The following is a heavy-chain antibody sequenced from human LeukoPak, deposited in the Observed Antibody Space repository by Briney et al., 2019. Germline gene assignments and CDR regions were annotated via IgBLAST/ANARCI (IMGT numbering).Heavy chain of an antibody. CDR2: NSSSSSYI. D-gene: IGHD2-15*01. CDR1: GFTFSSYT. CDR3: ARDVGSYAQPGVLDY. V-gene: IGHV3-21*01. Sequence: PGGSLRLSCAASGFTFSSYTMNWVRQAPGRGREWASSNSSSSSYIYYADSVKGRYTIPRDNAKNSLYMQVNSLRGEDTAVYYCARDVGSYAQPGVLDYWGQGTLVTVSS. J-gene: IGHJ4*02.